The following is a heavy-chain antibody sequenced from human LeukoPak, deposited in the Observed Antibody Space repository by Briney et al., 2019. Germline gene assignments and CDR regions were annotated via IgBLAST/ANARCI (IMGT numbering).Heavy chain of an antibody. J-gene: IGHJ5*02. D-gene: IGHD3-3*01. Sequence: GGSLRLSCAASGFTFSSYAMSWVRQAPGKGLEWVANIKQDGSEKYYVDSVKGRFTISRDNAKNSLYLQMNSLRAEDTAVYYCARDSPAGYDFWSGYYSSSFDPWGQGTLVTVSS. CDR2: IKQDGSEK. CDR1: GFTFSSYA. CDR3: ARDSPAGYDFWSGYYSSSFDP. V-gene: IGHV3-7*01.